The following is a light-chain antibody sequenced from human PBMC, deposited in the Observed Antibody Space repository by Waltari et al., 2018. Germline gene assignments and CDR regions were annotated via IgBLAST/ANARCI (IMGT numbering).Light chain of an antibody. J-gene: IGKJ3*01. CDR3: QQSYAPPFT. V-gene: IGKV1-39*01. CDR1: QSISTY. Sequence: DIQMTQSPSSLSASIGDRVPITCRASQSISTYLNWYQQKVGQAPKLLIHSASRLQSGVPSTFSGSGSGAAFTLTISSLQPEDFATYFCQQSYAPPFTFGPGTKVEIK. CDR2: SAS.